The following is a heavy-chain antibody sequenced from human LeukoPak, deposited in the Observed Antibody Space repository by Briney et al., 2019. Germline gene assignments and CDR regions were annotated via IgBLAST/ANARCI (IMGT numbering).Heavy chain of an antibody. Sequence: PGGSLRLSCAASGFTFSSYWMHWVRQAPGKGLMWVSRINSDGSSITYADSVKGRFTISRDNAKNTLHLQMNSLRVEDTAVYYCARGGPYSRGCNDYWGQGTLVTVSS. V-gene: IGHV3-74*01. CDR3: ARGGPYSRGCNDY. CDR1: GFTFSSYW. J-gene: IGHJ4*02. D-gene: IGHD6-19*01. CDR2: INSDGSSI.